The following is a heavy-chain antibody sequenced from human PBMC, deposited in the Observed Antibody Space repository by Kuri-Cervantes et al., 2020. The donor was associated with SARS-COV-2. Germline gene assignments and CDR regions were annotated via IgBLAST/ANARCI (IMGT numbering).Heavy chain of an antibody. J-gene: IGHJ5*02. CDR1: GFTFSSYD. D-gene: IGHD3-3*01. CDR3: ARDGGVVIPWFDP. V-gene: IGHV3-13*03. Sequence: GESLKISCAACGFTFSSYDMHWVRQATGKGLEWVSAIGTAGDTYYPGSVKGQFTISRDNAKNSLYLQMNSLRAEDTAVYYCARDGGVVIPWFDPWGQGTLVTVSS. CDR2: IGTAGDT.